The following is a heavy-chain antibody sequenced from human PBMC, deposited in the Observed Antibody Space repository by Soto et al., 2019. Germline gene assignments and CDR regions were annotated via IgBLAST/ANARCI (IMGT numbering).Heavy chain of an antibody. CDR3: ARGVATNEFDS. J-gene: IGHJ4*02. CDR2: IFHSGYT. Sequence: VQLQESGPGLVKPSETLSLTCTVSGGSINSDYWGWIRQPPGKGLEWIGYIFHSGYTKCDPSLKSRVTITVHTSKNQFSLTLSSVTAADTAVYYCARGVATNEFDSWGQGTLVTVSS. D-gene: IGHD5-12*01. V-gene: IGHV4-59*01. CDR1: GGSINSDY.